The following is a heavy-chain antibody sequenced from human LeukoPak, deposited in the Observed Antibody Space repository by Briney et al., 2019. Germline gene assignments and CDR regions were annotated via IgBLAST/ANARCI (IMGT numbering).Heavy chain of an antibody. CDR3: ARGSYDYVWGSYRNAYFDY. V-gene: IGHV4-39*07. J-gene: IGHJ4*02. D-gene: IGHD3-16*02. Sequence: SETLSLTCTVSGGSISSSSYYWGWIRQPPGKGLEWIGSIYYSGSTYYNPSLKSRVTISADTSKNQFSLKLSSVTAADTAVYYCARGSYDYVWGSYRNAYFDYWGQGTLVTVSS. CDR1: GGSISSSSYY. CDR2: IYYSGST.